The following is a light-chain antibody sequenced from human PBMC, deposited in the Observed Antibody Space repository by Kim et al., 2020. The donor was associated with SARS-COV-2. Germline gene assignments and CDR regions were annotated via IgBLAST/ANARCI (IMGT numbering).Light chain of an antibody. V-gene: IGLV3-1*01. J-gene: IGLJ2*01. CDR3: QAWDSRVV. Sequence: SYELTQPPSMSVSPGQTASITCSGEKLGDKYACWYQQKPGESPVLVIYEDSKRPSGIPERFSGYNSGNTATLTISGTQAMEEADYYCQAWDSRVVFGGGT. CDR1: KLGDKY. CDR2: EDS.